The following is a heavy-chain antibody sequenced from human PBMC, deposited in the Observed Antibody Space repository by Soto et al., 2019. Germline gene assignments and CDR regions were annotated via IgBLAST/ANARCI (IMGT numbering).Heavy chain of an antibody. CDR2: IIGSGGRT. CDR3: AKDRIMGSTTFWGMDV. Sequence: PGGSLRLSCAASGFTFSSYAMSWVRQAPGKGLEWVSAIIGSGGRTYYADSVKGHFTISRDNSKNTLYLQMNCLRVEDTAVYYCAKDRIMGSTTFWGMDVWGQGTTVTVSS. J-gene: IGHJ6*02. V-gene: IGHV3-23*01. D-gene: IGHD3-16*01. CDR1: GFTFSSYA.